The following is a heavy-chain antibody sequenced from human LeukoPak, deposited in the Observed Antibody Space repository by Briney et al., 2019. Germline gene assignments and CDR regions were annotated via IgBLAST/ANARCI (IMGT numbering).Heavy chain of an antibody. J-gene: IGHJ4*02. Sequence: GGSLRLSCAASGFTFSSYWMHWVRQAPGKGLVWVSRINSDGSSTTYADSVKGRVTISRDNAKNTLYLQMNSLRAEDTAVYYCVRDPNYSENFDYWGQGALVTV. D-gene: IGHD2-21*01. CDR1: GFTFSSYW. CDR3: VRDPNYSENFDY. V-gene: IGHV3-74*01. CDR2: INSDGSST.